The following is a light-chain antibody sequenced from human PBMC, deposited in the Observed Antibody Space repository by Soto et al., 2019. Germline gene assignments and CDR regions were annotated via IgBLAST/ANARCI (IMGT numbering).Light chain of an antibody. CDR3: QHYVSPPIT. CDR2: GAS. J-gene: IGKJ5*01. V-gene: IGKV3-20*01. CDR1: QSVSNTY. Sequence: EIVLTQSPGTLSLSPGERATLSCRASQSVSNTYLAWYQQKPGQAPRLLIYGASSRATGISDRFSGSGSGTDFTLTISRLEPEDFAVYYCQHYVSPPITFGQGTRLEIK.